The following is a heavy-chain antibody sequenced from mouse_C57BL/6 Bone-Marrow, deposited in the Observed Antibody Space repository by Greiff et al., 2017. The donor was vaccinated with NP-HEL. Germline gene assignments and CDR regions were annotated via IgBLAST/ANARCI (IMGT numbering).Heavy chain of an antibody. D-gene: IGHD1-1*01. J-gene: IGHJ2*01. CDR2: IDPANGNT. CDR1: GFNIKNTY. CDR3: ASYYGSSYVEYYFDY. Sequence: VQLQQSVAELVRPGASVKLSCTASGFNIKNTYMHWVKQRPEQGLEWIGRIDPANGNTKYAPKFQGKATITADTSSNTAYLQLSSLTSEDTAIYYCASYYGSSYVEYYFDYWGQGTTLTVSS. V-gene: IGHV14-3*01.